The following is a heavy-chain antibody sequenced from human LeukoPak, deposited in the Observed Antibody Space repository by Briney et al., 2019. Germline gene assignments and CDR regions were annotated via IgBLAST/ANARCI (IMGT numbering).Heavy chain of an antibody. V-gene: IGHV1-2*02. D-gene: IGHD2-2*01. CDR2: INPNSGGT. J-gene: IGHJ3*02. Sequence: ASVKVSCKASGYTFTGYYMHWVRQAPGQGLEWMGWINPNSGGTNYAQKFQGRVTMTRDTSISTAYMELSRLRSDDTAVYYCARDLGWCNSTSCSWRVYAFDIWGQGTMVTVSS. CDR1: GYTFTGYY. CDR3: ARDLGWCNSTSCSWRVYAFDI.